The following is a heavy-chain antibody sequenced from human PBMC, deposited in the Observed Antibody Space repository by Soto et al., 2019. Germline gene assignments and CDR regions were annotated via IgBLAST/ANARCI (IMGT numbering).Heavy chain of an antibody. J-gene: IGHJ3*02. V-gene: IGHV3-30*18. CDR1: GFTFSSYG. Sequence: VQLVESGGGVVQPGRSLRLSCAASGFTFSSYGMHWVRQAPGKGLEWVAVISYDGSNKYYADSVKGRFTISRDNSKNTLYLQMNSLRAEDTAVYYCAKEKLRKDAFDIWGQGTMVTVSS. D-gene: IGHD4-17*01. CDR2: ISYDGSNK. CDR3: AKEKLRKDAFDI.